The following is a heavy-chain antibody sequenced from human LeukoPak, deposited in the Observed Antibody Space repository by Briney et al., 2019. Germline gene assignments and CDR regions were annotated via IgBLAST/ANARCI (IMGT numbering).Heavy chain of an antibody. Sequence: SVKVSCNASGGTFSSYTISWVRQAPGQGLEWMGMIIPILGIANYAQKFQGRVTITADKSTSTAYMELSSLRSEDTAVYYCATAGYNWNYVDWFDPWGQGTLVTVSS. CDR1: GGTFSSYT. J-gene: IGHJ5*02. D-gene: IGHD1-7*01. CDR3: ATAGYNWNYVDWFDP. V-gene: IGHV1-69*02. CDR2: IIPILGIA.